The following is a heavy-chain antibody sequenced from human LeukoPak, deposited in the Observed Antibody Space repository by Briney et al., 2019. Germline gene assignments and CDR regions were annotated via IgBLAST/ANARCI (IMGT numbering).Heavy chain of an antibody. J-gene: IGHJ5*02. CDR2: ISGYNDNT. D-gene: IGHD1-26*01. CDR3: ARDTKRSRARWENLGFDP. Sequence: ASVKVSCKASGYTFSSYGISWVRQAPGQGLEWMGWISGYNDNTKYYAQKLQGRVIMTTDTSTSTAYMELRSLRSDDTAVYYCARDTKRSRARWENLGFDPWGQGTLVTVSS. CDR1: GYTFSSYG. V-gene: IGHV1-18*01.